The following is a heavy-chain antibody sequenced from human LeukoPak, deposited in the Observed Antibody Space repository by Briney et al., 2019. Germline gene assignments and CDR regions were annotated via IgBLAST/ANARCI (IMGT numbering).Heavy chain of an antibody. V-gene: IGHV4-34*01. J-gene: IGHJ4*02. Sequence: SETLSLTCAVYGGSFSGYYWSWIRQPPGKGLEWIGEINHSGSTNYNPSLKSRVTISIGTSKNHFSLRLSSVAAADTAVYYCAITYYDILTGYHKQFDNWGQGTLVTVSS. CDR1: GGSFSGYY. CDR3: AITYYDILTGYHKQFDN. D-gene: IGHD3-9*01. CDR2: INHSGST.